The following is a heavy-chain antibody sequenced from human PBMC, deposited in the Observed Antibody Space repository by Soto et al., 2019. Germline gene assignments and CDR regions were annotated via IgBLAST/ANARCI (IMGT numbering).Heavy chain of an antibody. J-gene: IGHJ4*02. D-gene: IGHD2-2*01. Sequence: QVYLVESGGGVVQPGRSLRLSCAASGFPFSTYAMHWVRQAPGKGLEWVAVVWYDGTDKNYADSVKGRFTISRDNSKSTLYLQMDHLRVEDTGVYHCARTDCSSSGCPRDLVGAVTMDYWGQGTPVTVSS. CDR1: GFPFSTYA. CDR2: VWYDGTDK. CDR3: ARTDCSSSGCPRDLVGAVTMDY. V-gene: IGHV3-33*01.